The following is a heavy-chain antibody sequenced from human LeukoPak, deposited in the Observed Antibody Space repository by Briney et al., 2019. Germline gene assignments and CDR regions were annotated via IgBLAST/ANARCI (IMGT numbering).Heavy chain of an antibody. CDR3: ARDSYDSSGIDY. D-gene: IGHD3-22*01. CDR2: IWYDGSNK. V-gene: IGHV3-33*01. CDR1: GFTFSSYG. Sequence: GGSLRLSCAASGFTFSSYGMHWVRQAPGKGVEWVAVIWYDGSNKYYADSVKGRFTISRDNSKNTLYLQMNSLRAEDTAVYYCARDSYDSSGIDYWGQGTLVTVSS. J-gene: IGHJ4*02.